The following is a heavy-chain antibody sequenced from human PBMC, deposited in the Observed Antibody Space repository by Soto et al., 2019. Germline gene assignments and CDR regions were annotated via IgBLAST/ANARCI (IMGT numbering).Heavy chain of an antibody. CDR3: ARFSLSWYDAFDD. CDR1: GVAFRRDA. CDR2: SSASGGSS. D-gene: IGHD6-13*01. V-gene: IGHV3-23*01. J-gene: IGHJ3*01. Sequence: PGGCLRHSWAASGVAFRRDARNWVRQAPGKGLEWVSASSASGGSSYYAGSVKGRCTISRYNFKNTLYPQINSLRAEGTGVSYSARFSLSWYDAFDDWGQGTMVTVSS.